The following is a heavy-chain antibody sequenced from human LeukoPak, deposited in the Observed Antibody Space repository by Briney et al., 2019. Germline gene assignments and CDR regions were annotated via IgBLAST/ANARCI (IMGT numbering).Heavy chain of an antibody. J-gene: IGHJ4*02. CDR3: AKSYFDYSTYYSYYFNL. D-gene: IGHD4-11*01. V-gene: IGHV4-4*09. CDR1: GGSISGGY. Sequence: PSETLSLTCTVSGGSISGGYWSWIGQPPGRGLEWIGYVYTSGSTNYNPSLKSRVTISVDTSKSQFALKLSSVTAADTAVYYCAKSYFDYSTYYSYYFNLWGQGALVTVSS. CDR2: VYTSGST.